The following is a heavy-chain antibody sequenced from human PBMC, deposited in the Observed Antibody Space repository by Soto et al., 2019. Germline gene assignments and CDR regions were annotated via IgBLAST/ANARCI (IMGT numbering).Heavy chain of an antibody. V-gene: IGHV1-18*01. CDR3: AREESSGDYYYYGMDV. J-gene: IGHJ6*02. D-gene: IGHD3-10*01. CDR2: ISAYNGNT. CDR1: GYTFTSYG. Sequence: QVQLVQSGAEVKKPGASVKVSCKASGYTFTSYGISWVRQAPGQGLEWMGWISAYNGNTNYAQKLQGRVTMTTDTSTSTAHMELRSLRSDDTAVYYCAREESSGDYYYYGMDVWGQGTTVTVSS.